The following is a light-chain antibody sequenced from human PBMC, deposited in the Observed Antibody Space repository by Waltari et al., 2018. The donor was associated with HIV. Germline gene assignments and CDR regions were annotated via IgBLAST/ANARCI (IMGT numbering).Light chain of an antibody. Sequence: QSVLTQPPSVSGTPGQRVSISCSGSRSNIGTNVVNCYQHLPGKAPKLLIYSNNQRPSGVPDRFSGSTSGTSASLAISGLQFDDEADYYCAAWDDTLNGHVIFGGGTKVTVL. J-gene: IGLJ2*01. CDR2: SNN. CDR3: AAWDDTLNGHVI. V-gene: IGLV1-44*01. CDR1: RSNIGTNV.